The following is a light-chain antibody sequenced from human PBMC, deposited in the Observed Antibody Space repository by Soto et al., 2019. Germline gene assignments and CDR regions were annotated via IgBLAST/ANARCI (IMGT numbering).Light chain of an antibody. CDR2: KAS. V-gene: IGKV1-5*03. Sequence: DIQMTQSPSTLSASVGDRVTITCRASQSISSWLAWYQQKPGKAPKLRIYKASSLESGVPSRFSGSGSGTEFTLTISSLQPDDFATYYCQQYNSYSETFGGGTKVEIK. CDR1: QSISSW. CDR3: QQYNSYSET. J-gene: IGKJ4*01.